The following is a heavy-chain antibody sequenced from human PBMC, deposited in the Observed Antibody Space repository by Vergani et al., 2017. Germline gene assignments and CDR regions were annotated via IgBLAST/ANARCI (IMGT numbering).Heavy chain of an antibody. D-gene: IGHD1-26*01. CDR1: GYTFTGYY. Sequence: QVQLVQSGAEVKKPGASVKVSCKASGYTFTGYYMHWVRQAPGQGLEWMGWINPNSGGTNYAQKFQGRVTMTRDTSISTAYMELSRLRSDDTAVYYCARGRVPWELLGNAFDIWGQGTVVTVSS. CDR2: INPNSGGT. V-gene: IGHV1-2*02. CDR3: ARGRVPWELLGNAFDI. J-gene: IGHJ3*02.